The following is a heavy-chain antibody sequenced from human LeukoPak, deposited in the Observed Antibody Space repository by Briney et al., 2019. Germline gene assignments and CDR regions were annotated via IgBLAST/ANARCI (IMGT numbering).Heavy chain of an antibody. CDR3: ASAHGSNYGSLGD. Sequence: GGSLRLSCAASGFTVSSNYMSWVRQAPGKGLEWVSVIYSGGSTFYADSVKGRFSISGDNSKNTLYLQMNSLRAEDTAVYYCASAHGSNYGSLGDWGQGTLVTVSS. V-gene: IGHV3-53*01. D-gene: IGHD5-18*01. CDR1: GFTVSSNY. CDR2: IYSGGST. J-gene: IGHJ4*02.